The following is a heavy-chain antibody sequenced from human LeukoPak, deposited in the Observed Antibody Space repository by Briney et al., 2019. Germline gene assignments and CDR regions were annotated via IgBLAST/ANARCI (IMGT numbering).Heavy chain of an antibody. CDR3: AREDASGSYWVY. Sequence: GGSLRLSCAVSGFTFSNYDMNWVRQAPGKGLEWVSYISKSGTTIYCGDSVKGRFTISRDNAKNSLYLQMNSLRAEDTAVYYCAREDASGSYWVYWGQGTLVTVSS. D-gene: IGHD3-10*01. CDR2: ISKSGTTI. CDR1: GFTFSNYD. J-gene: IGHJ4*02. V-gene: IGHV3-48*03.